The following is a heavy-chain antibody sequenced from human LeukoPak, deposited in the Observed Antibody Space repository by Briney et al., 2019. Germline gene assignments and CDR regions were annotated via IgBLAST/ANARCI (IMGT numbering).Heavy chain of an antibody. V-gene: IGHV4-59*03. Sequence: SETLSLTCTVSGASITSYFWNWLRQPPGKRLEWIGFIDYTGYSKYNPSLKSRVTISRDTSKNQFSLKLNSATAADTAVYYCAKSTESSGWYDYWGQGTLVTVSS. CDR1: GASITSYF. CDR2: IDYTGYS. J-gene: IGHJ4*02. CDR3: AKSTESSGWYDY. D-gene: IGHD6-19*01.